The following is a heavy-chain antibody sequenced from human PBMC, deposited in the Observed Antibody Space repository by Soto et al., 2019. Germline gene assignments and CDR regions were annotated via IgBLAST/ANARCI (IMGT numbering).Heavy chain of an antibody. CDR3: ARGRNGSGTFYYYSGMDV. V-gene: IGHV4-30-4*01. J-gene: IGHJ6*02. CDR1: GGSISSGDYY. CDR2: IYYSGST. Sequence: PSETLSLTCTVSGGSISSGDYYWSWIRQPPGKGLEWIGYIYYSGSTYYNPSLKSRVTISVDTSKNQLSLKLSSVTAADTAVYYCARGRNGSGTFYYYSGMDVWGQGTTVTVSS. D-gene: IGHD3-10*01.